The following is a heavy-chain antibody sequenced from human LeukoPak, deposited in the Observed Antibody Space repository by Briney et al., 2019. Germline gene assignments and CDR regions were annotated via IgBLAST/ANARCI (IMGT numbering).Heavy chain of an antibody. CDR2: INPNSGGT. Sequence: ASVNVTCKASGYTFTGYYMHWVRQAPGQGLEWMGWINPNSGGTNYAQKFQGRVTMTRDTSISTAYMELSRLRSDDTAVYYCARDPGGSTTYNWFDPWGQGTLVTVSS. V-gene: IGHV1-2*02. CDR1: GYTFTGYY. J-gene: IGHJ5*02. D-gene: IGHD2-2*01. CDR3: ARDPGGSTTYNWFDP.